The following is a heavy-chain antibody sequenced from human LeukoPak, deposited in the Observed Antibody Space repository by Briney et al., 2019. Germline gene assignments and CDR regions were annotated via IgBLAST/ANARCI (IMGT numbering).Heavy chain of an antibody. CDR3: APTGRFYKY. CDR2: ISVSGGST. CDR1: GFTFTTYA. V-gene: IGHV3-23*01. D-gene: IGHD3-10*01. J-gene: IGHJ4*02. Sequence: PGGSLRLSCAASGFTFTTYAMSWVRQAPGKGLEWVSSISVSGGSTYYAHSVKGRFTISRDNSNHTLYLQMNSLRAEDTAIYYCAPTGRFYKYWGQGTLVTASS.